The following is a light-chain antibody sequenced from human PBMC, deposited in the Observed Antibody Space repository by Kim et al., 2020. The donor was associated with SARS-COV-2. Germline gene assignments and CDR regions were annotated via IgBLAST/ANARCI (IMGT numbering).Light chain of an antibody. J-gene: IGKJ5*01. CDR1: QVIRKF. CDR2: DVS. CDR3: QQNDAFPIT. Sequence: ACVGDRVTITCQATQVIRKFLNWYQQRPGKAPQLLIYDVSNLQTGVPSRFSGSGYGTEFTLTISSLQPEDFATYYCQQNDAFPITFGQGTRLEIK. V-gene: IGKV1-33*01.